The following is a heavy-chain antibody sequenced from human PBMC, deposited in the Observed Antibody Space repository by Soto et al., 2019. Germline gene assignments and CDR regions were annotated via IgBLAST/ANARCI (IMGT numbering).Heavy chain of an antibody. CDR2: IYYSGST. V-gene: IGHV4-39*01. CDR3: ATPGRGFSSSWYHYYYGMDV. D-gene: IGHD6-13*01. J-gene: IGHJ6*02. Sequence: QPPGKGLEWIGSIYYSGSTYYNPSLKSRVTISVDTSKNQFSLKLSSVTAADTAVYYCATPGRGFSSSWYHYYYGMDVWGQGTTVTVSS.